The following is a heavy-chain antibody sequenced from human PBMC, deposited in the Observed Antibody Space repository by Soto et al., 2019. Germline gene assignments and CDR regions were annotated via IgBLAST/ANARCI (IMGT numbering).Heavy chain of an antibody. V-gene: IGHV3-74*01. CDR1: GFSFSTYW. CDR2: IKGDGSST. CDR3: ARGIRNYYGVDV. J-gene: IGHJ6*02. Sequence: EVQLVESGGGLVQPGGSLRLSCAASGFSFSTYWMHWVRQAPGTGLEWVSRIKGDGSSTSYADSVKGRFTISRDNAKNTLYLQMNSLGAEDTAVYCCARGIRNYYGVDVWGQGTTVTVSS.